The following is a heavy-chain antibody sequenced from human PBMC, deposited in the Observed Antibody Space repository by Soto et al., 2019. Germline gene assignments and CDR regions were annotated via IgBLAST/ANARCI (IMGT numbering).Heavy chain of an antibody. CDR2: MNPNSGNT. J-gene: IGHJ6*02. Sequence: ASVKVSCKSSGYTFTSYDINWARQATGQGLEWMGWMNPNSGNTGYAQKFQGRVTMTRNTSISTAYMELSSLRSEDTAVYYWARDSRISTSCYLPRDLYYYYSGMAVWGQGTTVTVSS. V-gene: IGHV1-8*01. CDR1: GYTFTSYD. D-gene: IGHD2-2*01. CDR3: ARDSRISTSCYLPRDLYYYYSGMAV.